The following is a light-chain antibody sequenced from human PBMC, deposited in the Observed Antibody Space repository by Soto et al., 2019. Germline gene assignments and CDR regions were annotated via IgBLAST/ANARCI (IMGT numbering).Light chain of an antibody. CDR3: SSYTSSSTRV. CDR1: SSDVGGYNY. Sequence: QSALTQPASVSGSPGQSITISCTGTSSDVGGYNYISWYQQHPGKAPKLMIYDVSNRPSGVSSRFSGSKSGNTASLPISGLQAEDEADYYCSSYTSSSTRVFGTGTKVTVL. CDR2: DVS. J-gene: IGLJ1*01. V-gene: IGLV2-14*01.